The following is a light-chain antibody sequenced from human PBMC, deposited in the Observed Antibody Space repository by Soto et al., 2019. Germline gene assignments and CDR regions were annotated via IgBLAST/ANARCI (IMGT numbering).Light chain of an antibody. CDR2: AVS. Sequence: DIPMTQSPSSLSASVGDRDTITCRASQGISNYLAWYRQKPGEVPKLLIYAVSTLQSGVPSRFSGSVSGTEFTLTISSLQPEDVATYYCQKYNSVPYTCGQGTKLEIK. CDR1: QGISNY. CDR3: QKYNSVPYT. J-gene: IGKJ2*01. V-gene: IGKV1-27*01.